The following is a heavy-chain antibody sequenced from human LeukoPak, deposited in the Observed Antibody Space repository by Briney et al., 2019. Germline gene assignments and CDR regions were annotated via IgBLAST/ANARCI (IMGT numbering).Heavy chain of an antibody. CDR1: GFTFRNYG. D-gene: IGHD3-10*01. V-gene: IGHV3-30*02. CDR3: AKGRNYGSGSSTPHYDY. J-gene: IGHJ4*02. CDR2: IRYDESDK. Sequence: GGSLRLSCAASGFTFRNYGMHWVRQAPGKGLEWLAFIRYDESDKYYADSVRGRFTISRDNSRNTLFLQVNSLRLEDTAVYYCAKGRNYGSGSSTPHYDYWGQGALVIVSS.